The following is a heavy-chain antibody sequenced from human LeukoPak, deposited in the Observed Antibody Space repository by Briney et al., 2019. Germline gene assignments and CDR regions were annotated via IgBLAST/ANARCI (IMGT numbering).Heavy chain of an antibody. CDR2: ISSSSSYI. Sequence: GGSLRLSCAASGFTFSSYAMSWVRQAPGKGLEWVSSISSSSSYIYYADSVKGRFTISRDNAKNSLYLQMNSLRAEDTAVYYCARDQSRPIVGATTGAFDIWGQGTMVTVSS. J-gene: IGHJ3*02. CDR3: ARDQSRPIVGATTGAFDI. D-gene: IGHD1-26*01. CDR1: GFTFSSYA. V-gene: IGHV3-21*01.